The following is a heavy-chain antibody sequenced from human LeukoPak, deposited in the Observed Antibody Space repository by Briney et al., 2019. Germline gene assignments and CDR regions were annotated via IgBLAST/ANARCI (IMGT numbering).Heavy chain of an antibody. J-gene: IGHJ4*02. D-gene: IGHD1-26*01. CDR2: IYPGDSDT. Sequence: GESLKISCKGSGYSFTSYWIGWVRQMPGKGLEWMGIIYPGDSDTRYSPSFEGQVTISADKSITTAYLQWSSLRSSDTAMYYCARAGVGTTMTSCDFWGQGTLVTVSS. CDR3: ARAGVGTTMTSCDF. V-gene: IGHV5-51*01. CDR1: GYSFTSYW.